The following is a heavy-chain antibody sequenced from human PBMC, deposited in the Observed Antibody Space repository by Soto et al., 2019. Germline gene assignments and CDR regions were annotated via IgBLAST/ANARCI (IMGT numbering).Heavy chain of an antibody. CDR1: GGSVSSTNW. CDR3: ARGLNWFDP. J-gene: IGHJ5*02. CDR2: IYHSGSP. Sequence: SETLPLTCAVSGGSVSSTNWWTWVRQPPGKRLEWSGEIYHSGSPAYSPSLRGRATISVDKSKNQFSLKLSAVTAAYTAVYSCARGLNWFDPWGQGTLVTVSS. V-gene: IGHV4-4*02.